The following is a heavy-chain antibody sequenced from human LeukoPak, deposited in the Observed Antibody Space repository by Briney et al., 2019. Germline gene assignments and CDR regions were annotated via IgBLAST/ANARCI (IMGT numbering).Heavy chain of an antibody. Sequence: GESLKFSCKGSGYIFTSYWICWGRQMPGKGLELMGIIYPGDSDTRYSPSFQGQVTISADKSIHTAYLQWCSLTASDTAMYYCARRRIQQKRYFDYWGQGTLVTVSS. CDR2: IYPGDSDT. D-gene: IGHD1/OR15-1a*01. J-gene: IGHJ4*02. V-gene: IGHV5-51*01. CDR3: ARRRIQQKRYFDY. CDR1: GYIFTSYW.